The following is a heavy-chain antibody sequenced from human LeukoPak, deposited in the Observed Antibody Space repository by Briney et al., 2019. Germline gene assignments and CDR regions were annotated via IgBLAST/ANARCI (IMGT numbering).Heavy chain of an antibody. D-gene: IGHD5-24*01. V-gene: IGHV3-74*01. Sequence: PGRSLRLSCAASGFTFSSYWMHWVRQAPGKGLVWVSAINNGGSTTAYADSVKGRFTISRDNAKNTLYLQMNSLRAEDTAVYYCARRAPTRYFDYWGQGTLVTVSS. CDR1: GFTFSSYW. CDR2: INNGGSTT. J-gene: IGHJ4*02. CDR3: ARRAPTRYFDY.